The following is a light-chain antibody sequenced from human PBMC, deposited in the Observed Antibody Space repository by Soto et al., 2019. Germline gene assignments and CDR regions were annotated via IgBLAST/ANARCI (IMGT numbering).Light chain of an antibody. CDR3: AAWDDSLKGVV. CDR1: SSNIGSKA. CDR2: SSS. V-gene: IGLV1-44*01. Sequence: QSVLTQPPSASGTPGQRVTISCSGSSSNIGSKAVNWYQHLPGTAPKLLIYSSSQRPSGVPDRFSGSKSGTSASLAISGLQSEDEAYYYCAAWDDSLKGVVFGGGTKVTVL. J-gene: IGLJ2*01.